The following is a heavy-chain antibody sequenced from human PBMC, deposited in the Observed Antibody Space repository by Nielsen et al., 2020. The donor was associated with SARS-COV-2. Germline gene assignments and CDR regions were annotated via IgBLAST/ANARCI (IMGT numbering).Heavy chain of an antibody. CDR3: ARGAAADHYYYYYMDV. V-gene: IGHV3-53*04. J-gene: IGHJ6*03. D-gene: IGHD6-13*01. Sequence: GESLKIFCAASGFTVSSNYMSWVRQAPGKGLEWVSVIYSGGSTYYADSVKGRFTISRHNSKNTLYLQMNSLRAEDTAVYYCARGAAADHYYYYYMDVWGKGTTVTVSS. CDR2: IYSGGST. CDR1: GFTVSSNY.